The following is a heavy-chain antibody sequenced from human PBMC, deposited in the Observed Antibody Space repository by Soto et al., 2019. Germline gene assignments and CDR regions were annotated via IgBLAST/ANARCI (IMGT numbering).Heavy chain of an antibody. CDR3: ARGSLYGSGSYYFDY. CDR2: ISYDGSNK. J-gene: IGHJ4*02. V-gene: IGHV3-30-3*01. Sequence: QVQLVESGGGVVQPGRSLRLSCAASGFTFSSYAMHWVRQAPGKGLEWVAVISYDGSNKYYADSVKGRFTISRDNSKNTLYLQMNSLRAEDTAVYYCARGSLYGSGSYYFDYWGQGTLVTVSS. CDR1: GFTFSSYA. D-gene: IGHD3-10*01.